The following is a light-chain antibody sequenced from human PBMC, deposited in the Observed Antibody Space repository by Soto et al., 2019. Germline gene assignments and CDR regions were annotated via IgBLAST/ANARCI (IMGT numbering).Light chain of an antibody. CDR2: GAS. J-gene: IGKJ5*01. Sequence: EIVMTQSPATLSVSPGERATLSCRASPSVIRNLAWYQQKPGQAPRLLIYGASTRATGVTARFSGSGSGTEFTLPISSLQYADFAVYYCQQYNNWPPITFGQGTRLEIK. CDR3: QQYNNWPPIT. V-gene: IGKV3-15*01. CDR1: PSVIRN.